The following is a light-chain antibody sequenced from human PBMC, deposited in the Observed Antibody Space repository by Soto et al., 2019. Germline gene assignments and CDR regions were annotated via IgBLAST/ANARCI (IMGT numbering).Light chain of an antibody. CDR3: QHYNNWPPYT. V-gene: IGKV3-15*01. CDR1: QCVTGN. J-gene: IGKJ2*01. Sequence: EIVMTQSPATLSVSPGERATLSCRASQCVTGNLAWYQQKPGQAPRLLIYGASTRATGIPARFSGSGFGTEFTLTISSLQSEDFAVYYCQHYNNWPPYTFGQGTKLEIK. CDR2: GAS.